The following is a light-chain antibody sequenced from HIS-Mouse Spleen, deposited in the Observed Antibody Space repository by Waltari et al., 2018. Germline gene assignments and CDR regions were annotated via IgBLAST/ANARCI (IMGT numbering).Light chain of an antibody. CDR2: EDS. V-gene: IGLV3-10*01. Sequence: VSPGQTARLTCSGEALPKKYTYCYQQKSGQAPVLVIYEDSKRPSGIPERFSGSSSGTMATLTISGAQVEDEADYYCYSTDSSGNHRVFGGGTKLTVL. CDR3: YSTDSSGNHRV. J-gene: IGLJ2*01. CDR1: ALPKKY.